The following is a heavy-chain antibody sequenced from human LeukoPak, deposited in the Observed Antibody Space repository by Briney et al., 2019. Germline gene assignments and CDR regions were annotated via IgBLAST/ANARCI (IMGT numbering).Heavy chain of an antibody. CDR1: GFTFSNYM. Sequence: GGSLRLSCAASGFTFSNYMMHWVRQAPGKGLVWVSRIKSDGITITYADSVKGQFTISRDNAKNTLYLQMNSLRAEDTAVYYCLRDLNWSLDQWGQGTLVTVSS. D-gene: IGHD1-20*01. CDR2: IKSDGITI. CDR3: LRDLNWSLDQ. J-gene: IGHJ4*02. V-gene: IGHV3-74*01.